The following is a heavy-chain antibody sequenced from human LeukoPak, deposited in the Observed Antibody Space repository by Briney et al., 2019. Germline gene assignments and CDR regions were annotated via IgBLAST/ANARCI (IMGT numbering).Heavy chain of an antibody. CDR1: GFTFSSYS. CDR2: ISSSSSTI. Sequence: PGGSLRLSCAASGFTFSSYSMNWVRQAPGKGLEWVSYISSSSSTIYYADSVRGRFTISRDNAKNSLYLQMNSLRAEDTAVYYCARDYYDFWSGYYTHYYYYYMDVWGKGTTVTVSS. J-gene: IGHJ6*03. D-gene: IGHD3-3*01. V-gene: IGHV3-48*04. CDR3: ARDYYDFWSGYYTHYYYYYMDV.